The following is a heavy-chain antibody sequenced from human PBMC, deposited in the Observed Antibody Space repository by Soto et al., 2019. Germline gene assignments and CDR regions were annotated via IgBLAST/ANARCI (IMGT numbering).Heavy chain of an antibody. V-gene: IGHV3-23*01. D-gene: IGHD4-4*01. J-gene: IGHJ6*02. CDR3: AKGHSDYQGDYNYYGMDV. Sequence: GGSLRLSCAASGFPFSSYAISWVRQAPGKGLEWVAASTGAGGSTYKVDSEKGRFTISRDNSKKTVYLQLGGLRAEDTAIYYCAKGHSDYQGDYNYYGMDVWGQGTTVTVSS. CDR2: STGAGGST. CDR1: GFPFSSYA.